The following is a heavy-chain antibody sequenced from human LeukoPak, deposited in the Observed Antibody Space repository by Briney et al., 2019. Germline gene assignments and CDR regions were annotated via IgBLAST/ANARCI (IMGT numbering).Heavy chain of an antibody. CDR1: GLSISGSSYY. J-gene: IGHJ4*02. V-gene: IGHV4-39*01. CDR3: ATLTGYYPGY. CDR2: TYYSGST. D-gene: IGHD3-9*01. Sequence: SETLSLTCTVSGLSISGSSYYWDWIRQPPGKGLEWIGSTYYSGSTFYTPSLKSRVTISVDTSKNQFSLKLTSVTAADTAVYYCATLTGYYPGYWGQGILVTVSS.